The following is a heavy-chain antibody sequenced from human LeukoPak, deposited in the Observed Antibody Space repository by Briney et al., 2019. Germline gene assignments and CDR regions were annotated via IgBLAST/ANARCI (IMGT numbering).Heavy chain of an antibody. Sequence: SETLSLTCTVSGGSIGSYYWSWIRQPPGKGLEWIGHIYYTGSTNYNPSLKSRVTISIDTSKNQFSLQLSSVTAADTAVYYCARDSGSGTYYWGQGTLVTVSS. V-gene: IGHV4-59*01. CDR2: IYYTGST. J-gene: IGHJ4*02. D-gene: IGHD6-19*01. CDR1: GGSIGSYY. CDR3: ARDSGSGTYY.